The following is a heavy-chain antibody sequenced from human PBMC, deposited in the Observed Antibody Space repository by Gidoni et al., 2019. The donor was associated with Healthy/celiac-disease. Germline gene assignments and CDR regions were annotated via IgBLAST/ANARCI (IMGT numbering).Heavy chain of an antibody. CDR3: ASSSYYGSGSLSAFRGPFDY. D-gene: IGHD3-10*01. Sequence: QVQLVHSGAEVQKPGSSVKVSCKASGGTFSSDTISWVRQAPGQGLEWMGRIIPILGIANYAQKFQGRVTITADKSTSTAYMELSSLRSEDTAVYYCASSSYYGSGSLSAFRGPFDYWGQGTLVTVSS. CDR1: GGTFSSDT. J-gene: IGHJ4*02. V-gene: IGHV1-69*02. CDR2: IIPILGIA.